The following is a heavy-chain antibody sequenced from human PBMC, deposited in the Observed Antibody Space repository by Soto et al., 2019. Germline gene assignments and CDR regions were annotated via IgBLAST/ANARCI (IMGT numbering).Heavy chain of an antibody. D-gene: IGHD2-8*01. J-gene: IGHJ5*02. CDR2: IYYNGIT. CDR3: ARGMQEGFDP. CDR1: GDSITNGDYY. V-gene: IGHV4-30-4*01. Sequence: QVSLQESGPGLVKPSQTLSLTCVVSGDSITNGDYYWSWIRQPPGKDLECIAYIYYNGITHYNPYLKSRVTISLDPSNNHFTLNMTSVTGADTAVYSGARGMQEGFDPWGRGTLVTVSS.